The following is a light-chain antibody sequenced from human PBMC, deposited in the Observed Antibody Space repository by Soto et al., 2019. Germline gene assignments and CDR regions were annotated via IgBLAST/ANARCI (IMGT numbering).Light chain of an antibody. CDR3: QQRSNWPIT. J-gene: IGKJ5*01. CDR1: KSVGSF. CDR2: DAS. Sequence: EIVLTQSPATLSLSPGERATLSCRASKSVGSFLAWYQQTPGQAPRLLIYDASNKATGIPARFSGSGSGTDFTLVISSLEPEDFAVYYCQQRSNWPITFGQGTRLESK. V-gene: IGKV3-11*01.